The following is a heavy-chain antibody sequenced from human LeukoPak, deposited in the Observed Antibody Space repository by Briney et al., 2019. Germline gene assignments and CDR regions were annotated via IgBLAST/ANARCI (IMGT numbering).Heavy chain of an antibody. CDR1: GGSFSGYY. J-gene: IGHJ4*02. Sequence: SETLSLTCAVYGGSFSGYYWSWIRQPPGKGLEWIGEINHSGSTNYNPSLKSRVTISVDTSKNQFSLKLSSVTAADTAVYYCARGIIVGAKFDYWGQGTLVTVSS. CDR3: ARGIIVGAKFDY. V-gene: IGHV4-34*01. CDR2: INHSGST. D-gene: IGHD1-26*01.